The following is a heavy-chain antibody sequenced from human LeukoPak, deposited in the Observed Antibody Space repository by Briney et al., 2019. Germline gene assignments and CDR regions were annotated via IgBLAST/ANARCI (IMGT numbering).Heavy chain of an antibody. CDR2: ISVYNGNT. D-gene: IGHD3-10*01. J-gene: IGHJ4*02. CDR3: ARGGGGYYGSGSYLIDH. CDR1: GYSFRNYG. Sequence: GASVKVSCKASGYSFRNYGISWARQAPGQGLEYMGWISVYNGNTKYEQRLQGRVTMTADTSTSTVYMELRSLRSDDTAVYYCARGGGGYYGSGSYLIDHWGQGTLVTVSS. V-gene: IGHV1-18*01.